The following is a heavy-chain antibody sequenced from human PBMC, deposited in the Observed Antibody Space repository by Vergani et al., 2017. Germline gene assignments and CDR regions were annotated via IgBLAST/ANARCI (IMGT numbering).Heavy chain of an antibody. V-gene: IGHV1-8*01. CDR1: GYTFTSYD. J-gene: IGHJ6*03. CDR3: ARGRVSAPSVRYYYYYYMDV. CDR2: MNPNSGNT. Sequence: QVQLVQSGAEVKKPGASVKVSCKASGYTFTSYDINWVRQATGQGLEWMGWMNPNSGNTGYAQKFQGRVTMTRNTSISTAYMELSSLRSEDTAVYYCARGRVSAPSVRYYYYYYMDVWGKGTTVTVSS. D-gene: IGHD6-13*01.